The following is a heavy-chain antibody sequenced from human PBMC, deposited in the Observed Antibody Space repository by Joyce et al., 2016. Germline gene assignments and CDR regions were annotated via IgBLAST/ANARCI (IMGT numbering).Heavy chain of an antibody. Sequence: QITLKESGPTLVKPTLTLTLTCAFSGFSLSTRGVGVGWIRQPPGKALEWLALIYWDDDKRYSPSLKSRLTITQDTSRNQVVLTMTNMDPVDTATYYCAHRPNSGYDPSAFDFWGQGTLVTVSS. CDR2: IYWDDDK. V-gene: IGHV2-5*02. CDR1: GFSLSTRGVG. J-gene: IGHJ4*02. CDR3: AHRPNSGYDPSAFDF. D-gene: IGHD5-12*01.